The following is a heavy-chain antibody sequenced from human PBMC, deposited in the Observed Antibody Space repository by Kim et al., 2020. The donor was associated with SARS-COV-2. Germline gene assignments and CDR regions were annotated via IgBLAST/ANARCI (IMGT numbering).Heavy chain of an antibody. CDR2: LYTSGET. V-gene: IGHV3-53*01. CDR1: GVSVSVNY. Sequence: GGSLRLSCVVSGVSVSVNYMSWVRQAPGKGLEWVAVLYTSGETYYVDSVRGRFSISRDNSQNVLFLQMNSLGADDTAVYYCARPVSAAGPGYWGQGTLVTVSS. CDR3: ARPVSAAGPGY. D-gene: IGHD6-13*01. J-gene: IGHJ4*02.